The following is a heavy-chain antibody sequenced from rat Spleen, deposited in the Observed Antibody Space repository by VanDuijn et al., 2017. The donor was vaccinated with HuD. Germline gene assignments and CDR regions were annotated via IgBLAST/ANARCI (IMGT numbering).Heavy chain of an antibody. CDR3: ARSHYDGSYYWED. J-gene: IGHJ2*01. CDR2: ISTGGGNT. CDR1: GFTFSNYY. Sequence: EVQLVESGGGLVQPGRSMKLSCAASGFTFSNYYMAWVRQAPTKGLEWVASISTGGGNTYYRDSVKGRFPFSRDNAKSTLYLQMDSLRSEDTATYYCARSHYDGSYYWEDWGQGVMVTVSS. D-gene: IGHD1-12*02. V-gene: IGHV5-25*01.